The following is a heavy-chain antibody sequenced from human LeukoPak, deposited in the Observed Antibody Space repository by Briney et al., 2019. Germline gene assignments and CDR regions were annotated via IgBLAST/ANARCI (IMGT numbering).Heavy chain of an antibody. CDR3: TLVDIPSPWYFAR. CDR1: GFTFSSYW. J-gene: IGHJ2*01. V-gene: IGHV3-7*01. Sequence: GGSLRLSCAASGFTFSSYWMSWVLQAPGKGLEWVANINQDGSETDYVDSLRGRFTISRDNAKNSLYLQIDGLRAEDTAVYGLTLVDIPSPWYFARWGRGNLVTVSS. D-gene: IGHD2-21*01. CDR2: INQDGSET.